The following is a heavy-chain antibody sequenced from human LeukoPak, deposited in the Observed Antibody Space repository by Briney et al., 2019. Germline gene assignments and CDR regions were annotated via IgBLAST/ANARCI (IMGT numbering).Heavy chain of an antibody. CDR1: GGSISSGDYY. D-gene: IGHD6-19*01. CDR2: IYYSGST. V-gene: IGHV4-30-4*08. CDR3: ARERAVAGRLDY. J-gene: IGHJ4*02. Sequence: SEPLSLTCTVSGGSISSGDYYWSWIRQPPGKGLEWIGYIYYSGSTYYNPSLKSRVTISVDTSKNQFSLKLSSVTAADTAVYYCARERAVAGRLDYWGQGTLVTVSS.